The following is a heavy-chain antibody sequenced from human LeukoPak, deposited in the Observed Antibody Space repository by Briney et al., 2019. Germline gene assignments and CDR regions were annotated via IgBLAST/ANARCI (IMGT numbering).Heavy chain of an antibody. CDR1: GFTFNNFV. CDR2: ISGDGGGT. V-gene: IGHV3-23*01. J-gene: IGHJ4*02. Sequence: PGGSLRLSCAASGFTFNNFVMSWLRQAPGKGLEWVSSISGDGGGTYYDDSVKGRFTISRDNSNTTLYLQMNSLRGDDTAIYYCARQTSGSYYNWGQGTLVTVSS. CDR3: ARQTSGSYYN. D-gene: IGHD3-10*01.